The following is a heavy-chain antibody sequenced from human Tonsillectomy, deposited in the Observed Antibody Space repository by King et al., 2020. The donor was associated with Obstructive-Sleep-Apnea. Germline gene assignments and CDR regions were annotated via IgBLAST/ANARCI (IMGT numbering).Heavy chain of an antibody. D-gene: IGHD3-10*01. CDR1: GGSISTYY. CDR2: IYYSGST. Sequence: PLQESGPGLVMPSETLSLTCTVSGGSISTYYWSWIRQPPGKGLEWVGYIYYSGSTNYNPSLKSRVTISVDTSKNQFSLNLSSVTASDTAVYYCAVGGYGSGFDYWGRGTLVTVSS. J-gene: IGHJ4*02. V-gene: IGHV4-59*03. CDR3: AVGGYGSGFDY.